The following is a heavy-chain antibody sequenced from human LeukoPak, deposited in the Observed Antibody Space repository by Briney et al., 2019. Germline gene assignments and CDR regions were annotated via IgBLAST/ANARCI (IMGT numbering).Heavy chain of an antibody. CDR3: ARDRYYGSGSYLIDP. J-gene: IGHJ5*02. Sequence: GRSLRLSCAASGFTFSSYGMLWVRQAPGKGLEWVAVKWYDGSNKYYADSVKGRFTISRDNSKNTLDLQMNSLRAEDTAVYSCARDRYYGSGSYLIDPWGQGTLVTVSS. V-gene: IGHV3-33*01. CDR1: GFTFSSYG. D-gene: IGHD3-10*01. CDR2: KWYDGSNK.